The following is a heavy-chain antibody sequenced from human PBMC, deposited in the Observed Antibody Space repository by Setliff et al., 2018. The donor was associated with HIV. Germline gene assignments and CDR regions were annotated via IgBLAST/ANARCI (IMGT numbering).Heavy chain of an antibody. J-gene: IGHJ6*03. Sequence: PSETLSLTCTVSGGSMSTYYWSWIRQPPGKGLEWIGYIYTSGSTNYNPSLRSRVTISVDTSKNHFSLRLSSVTAADTAVYYCARDRRGYYYGSGSCYMDVWGTGTTVTVSS. V-gene: IGHV4-4*08. CDR1: GGSMSTYY. CDR3: ARDRRGYYYGSGSCYMDV. CDR2: IYTSGST. D-gene: IGHD3-10*01.